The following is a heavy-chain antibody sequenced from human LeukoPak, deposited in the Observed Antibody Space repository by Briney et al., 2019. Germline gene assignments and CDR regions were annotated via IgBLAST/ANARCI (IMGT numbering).Heavy chain of an antibody. CDR2: ISSSSGYI. J-gene: IGHJ4*02. CDR1: GFTFSTYT. CDR3: ARERSCTDGLCYSYFDH. V-gene: IGHV3-21*01. Sequence: GGSLRLSCAASGFTFSTYTMNWVRQAPGKGLEWVSSISSSSGYIYYADSVKGRFTISRDNAKNSLYLQMNSLRAEDTAVYYCARERSCTDGLCYSYFDHWGQGTLVTVSS. D-gene: IGHD2-8*01.